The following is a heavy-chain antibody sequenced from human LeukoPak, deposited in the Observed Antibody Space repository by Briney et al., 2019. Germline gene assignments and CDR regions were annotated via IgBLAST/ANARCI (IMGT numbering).Heavy chain of an antibody. CDR2: IRYDGSNK. CDR3: ARVDFWSGSPYFDY. D-gene: IGHD3-3*01. J-gene: IGHJ4*02. CDR1: GFTFSSYG. Sequence: GGSLRLSCAASGFTFSSYGMHWVRQAPGKGLEWVAFIRYDGSNKYYADSVKGRFTISRDNSKNTLYLQMNSLRAEDTAVYYCARVDFWSGSPYFDYWGQGTLVTVSS. V-gene: IGHV3-30*02.